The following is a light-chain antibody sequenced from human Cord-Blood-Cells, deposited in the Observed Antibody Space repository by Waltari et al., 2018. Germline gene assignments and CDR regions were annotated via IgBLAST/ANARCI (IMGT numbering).Light chain of an antibody. Sequence: EIVLSQSPATQSLSPGERAPLSCRASHRVSRYLAWYQQKPGQAPRLLIYDASNRATGIPARFSGSGSGTDFTLTISSLEPEDFAVYYCQQRSNWITFGQGTRLEIK. CDR1: HRVSRY. CDR3: QQRSNWIT. CDR2: DAS. V-gene: IGKV3-11*01. J-gene: IGKJ5*01.